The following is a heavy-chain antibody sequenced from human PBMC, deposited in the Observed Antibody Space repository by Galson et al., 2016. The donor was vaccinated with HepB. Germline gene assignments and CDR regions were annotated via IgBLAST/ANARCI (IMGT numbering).Heavy chain of an antibody. CDR1: GFSFSDYY. J-gene: IGHJ3*01. V-gene: IGHV3-11*01. D-gene: IGHD3-16*01. CDR2: ISSGGSTI. Sequence: SLRLSCAASGFSFSDYYMSWIRQAPGKGLEWLSYISSGGSTIYYADSVKGRLTISRDNAKNSLYLQMNSLRAEDTAVYYCARRKRGPDAFDVWGQGTMVTVSS. CDR3: ARRKRGPDAFDV.